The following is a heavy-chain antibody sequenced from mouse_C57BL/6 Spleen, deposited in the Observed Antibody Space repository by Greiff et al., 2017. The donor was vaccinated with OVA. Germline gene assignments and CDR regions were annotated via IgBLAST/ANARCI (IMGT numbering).Heavy chain of an antibody. J-gene: IGHJ4*01. Sequence: EVKLEESGGGLVKPGGSLKLSCAASGFTFSDYGMHWVRQAPEKGLEWVAYISSGSSTIYYADTVKGRFTISRDNAKNTLFLQMTSLRSEDTAMYYCASPYYYGSSYNYAMDYWGQGTSVTVSS. D-gene: IGHD1-1*01. V-gene: IGHV5-17*01. CDR2: ISSGSSTI. CDR1: GFTFSDYG. CDR3: ASPYYYGSSYNYAMDY.